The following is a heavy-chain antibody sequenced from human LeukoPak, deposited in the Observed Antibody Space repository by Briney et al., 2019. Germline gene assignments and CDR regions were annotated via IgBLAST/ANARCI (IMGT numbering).Heavy chain of an antibody. CDR1: GFSFSNYN. V-gene: IGHV3-21*01. Sequence: GGSLRLSCAASGFSFSNYNMNWARLAPGKGLEWVSSITSSGSHIFYADSVKGRFTISRDNAENSLYLQMNSLRAEDAAVYFCARDPYSGAYGSDYYYYMDVRGKGTTVTVSS. CDR2: ITSSGSHI. J-gene: IGHJ6*03. D-gene: IGHD1-26*01. CDR3: ARDPYSGAYGSDYYYYMDV.